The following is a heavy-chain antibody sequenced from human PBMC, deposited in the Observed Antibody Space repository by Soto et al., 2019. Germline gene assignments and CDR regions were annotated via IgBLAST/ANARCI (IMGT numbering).Heavy chain of an antibody. J-gene: IGHJ1*01. CDR2: IIPIFGTA. CDR1: GGTFSSYA. D-gene: IGHD6-13*01. CDR3: ARAGEVAAAAAGEYFQH. Sequence: SVKVSCKASGGTFSSYAISWVRQAPGQGLEWMGGIIPIFGTANYAQKFQGRVTITADESTSTVYMELSSLRSEDTAVYYCARAGEVAAAAAGEYFQHWGQGTLVTVSS. V-gene: IGHV1-69*13.